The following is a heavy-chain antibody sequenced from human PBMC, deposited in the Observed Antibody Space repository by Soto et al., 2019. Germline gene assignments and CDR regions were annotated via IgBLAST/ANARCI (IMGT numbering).Heavy chain of an antibody. V-gene: IGHV4-4*02. CDR2: IHHSGST. J-gene: IGHJ3*02. D-gene: IGHD2-15*01. CDR1: GGSIISSNW. Sequence: QVQLQESGPGLVKPSGTLSLTCAVSGGSIISSNWWSWVRLSPRKGLEWIGEIHHSGSTNYNPSLKSRVTISVDESKNQFSLKVSSVTAADTAVYYCARWLAFCSGGTCWDSFDIWGQGTMVTVSS. CDR3: ARWLAFCSGGTCWDSFDI.